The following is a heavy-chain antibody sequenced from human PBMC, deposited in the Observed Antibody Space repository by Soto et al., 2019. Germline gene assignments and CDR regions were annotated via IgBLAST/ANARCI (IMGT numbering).Heavy chain of an antibody. CDR1: GYSVSSNSAA. Sequence: SHTLSLTCVMSGYSVSSNSAALNWIRQSPSRGLEWLGRTYYRSKWYYDYAVSMRSRITINSDTSKNQFSLQLTSVTPEDTAVYFCARDPDNWFDPWGQGSLVTVSS. V-gene: IGHV6-1*01. CDR2: TYYRSKWYY. J-gene: IGHJ5*02. CDR3: ARDPDNWFDP.